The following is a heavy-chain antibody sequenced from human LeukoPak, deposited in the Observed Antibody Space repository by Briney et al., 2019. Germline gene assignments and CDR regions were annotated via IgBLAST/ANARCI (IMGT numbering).Heavy chain of an antibody. J-gene: IGHJ5*02. CDR2: IRYDGSLQ. D-gene: IGHD2-2*01. Sequence: PGGSLRLSCATSGFIFSDYGMHWLRQAPGKRPEWVTSIRYDGSLQYYADSVKGRFTISRDNSKNTLHLQMNSLRPEDTAVYYCARAPRRQCVSDSCYVDWFDPWGQGTLVTVSS. V-gene: IGHV3-30*02. CDR1: GFIFSDYG. CDR3: ARAPRRQCVSDSCYVDWFDP.